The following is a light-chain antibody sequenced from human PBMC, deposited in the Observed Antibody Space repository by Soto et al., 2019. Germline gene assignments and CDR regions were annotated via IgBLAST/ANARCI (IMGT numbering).Light chain of an antibody. CDR3: QQYSSLSA. J-gene: IGKJ3*01. Sequence: DIQMTQSPSTLSASVGDSVIITCRASQTIGSWLAWYQQKPGKVPKLLIHKASSLESGVSSRFSGSGSGTEFTLTIRSLQPDDFATYYWQQYSSLSAFGPGTKVDIK. CDR1: QTIGSW. V-gene: IGKV1-5*03. CDR2: KAS.